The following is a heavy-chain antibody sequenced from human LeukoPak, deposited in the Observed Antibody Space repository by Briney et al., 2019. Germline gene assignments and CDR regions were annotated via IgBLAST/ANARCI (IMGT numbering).Heavy chain of an antibody. D-gene: IGHD2-8*02. CDR1: GSSISSYY. CDR3: AGHHPRNTVDF. J-gene: IGHJ4*02. V-gene: IGHV4-59*08. Sequence: SETLTLTCTVSGSSISSYYWSWIRQPPGKGLEWIAYISDIGSINYNPSLKSRVTISLDTSKNQFSLKLSSVTAADTAVYYCAGHHPRNTVDFWGQGTLVTVSS. CDR2: ISDIGSI.